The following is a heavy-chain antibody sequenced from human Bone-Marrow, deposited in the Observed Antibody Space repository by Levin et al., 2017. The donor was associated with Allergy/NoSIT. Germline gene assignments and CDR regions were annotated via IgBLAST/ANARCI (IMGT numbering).Heavy chain of an antibody. CDR3: ARTPHYYDNSGYYKENWFDP. V-gene: IGHV3-53*01. D-gene: IGHD3-22*01. CDR1: GFIVYSNY. Sequence: GGSLRLSCAASGFIVYSNYMSWVRQAPGKGLEWVAVIYNNGSTSYADSVKGRFTVSRDNSQNTLYLQMNSLKDEDTAVYYCARTPHYYDNSGYYKENWFDPWGQGTLVTVSS. CDR2: IYNNGST. J-gene: IGHJ5*02.